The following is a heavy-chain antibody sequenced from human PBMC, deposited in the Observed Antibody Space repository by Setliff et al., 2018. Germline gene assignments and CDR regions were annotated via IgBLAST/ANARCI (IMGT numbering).Heavy chain of an antibody. J-gene: IGHJ6*02. D-gene: IGHD3-10*01. CDR2: ISPESSER. V-gene: IGHV3-7*01. CDR3: ARDGVFYAMDV. Sequence: PGGSLRLSCAASGFTVSSNYMHWVRQAPGKGLEWVASISPESSERYDVDSVKGRFTISRDNAKNSLSLQMNHLRTEDTALYYCARDGVFYAMDVWGHGTTVTVSS. CDR1: GFTVSSNY.